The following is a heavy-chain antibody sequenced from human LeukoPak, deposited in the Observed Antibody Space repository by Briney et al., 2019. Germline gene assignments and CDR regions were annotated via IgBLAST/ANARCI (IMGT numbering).Heavy chain of an antibody. V-gene: IGHV4-34*01. J-gene: IGHJ4*02. CDR3: ARGNYDYVWGSYRPYPSYYFDY. CDR1: GGSFSGYY. D-gene: IGHD3-16*02. Sequence: SETLSLTCAVYGGSFSGYYWSWIRQPPGKGLEWIGEINHSGSTNYSPSLKSRVTISVDTSKNQFSLKLSSVTAADTAVYYCARGNYDYVWGSYRPYPSYYFDYWGQGTLVTVSS. CDR2: INHSGST.